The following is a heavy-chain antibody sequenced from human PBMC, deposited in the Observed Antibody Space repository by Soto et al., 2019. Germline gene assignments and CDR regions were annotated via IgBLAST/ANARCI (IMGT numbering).Heavy chain of an antibody. J-gene: IGHJ4*02. Sequence: GGSLRLSCAASGFTFSSYAMSWVRQAPGKGLEWVSAISGSGGSTYYADSVKGRFTISRDNSKNTLYLQMNSLRAEDTAVYYCAKGPWADFWSGYYFSYFGYWGQGTLVTVSS. CDR3: AKGPWADFWSGYYFSYFGY. V-gene: IGHV3-23*01. CDR2: ISGSGGST. CDR1: GFTFSSYA. D-gene: IGHD3-3*01.